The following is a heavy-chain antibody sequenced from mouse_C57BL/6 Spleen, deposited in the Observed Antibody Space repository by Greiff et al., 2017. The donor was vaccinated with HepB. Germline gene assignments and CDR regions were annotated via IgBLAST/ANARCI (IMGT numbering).Heavy chain of an antibody. CDR3: ARVPRQLGAY. Sequence: VQLQQPGAELVKPGASVKLSCKASGYTFTSYWMQWVKQRPGQGLEWIGEIDPSDSYTNYNQKFKGKATLTVDTSSSTAYMQLSSLTSEDSAVYYCARVPRQLGAYWGQGTLVTVSA. CDR1: GYTFTSYW. D-gene: IGHD3-3*01. V-gene: IGHV1-50*01. J-gene: IGHJ3*01. CDR2: IDPSDSYT.